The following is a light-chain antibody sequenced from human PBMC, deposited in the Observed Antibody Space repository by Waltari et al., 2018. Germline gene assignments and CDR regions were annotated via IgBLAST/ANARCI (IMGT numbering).Light chain of an antibody. J-gene: IGKJ1*01. V-gene: IGKV3-20*01. Sequence: ELVLTHSPGTLSLSPGERATLSCRASQSVRTYLAWYQHKPGQAPRLLIYGASTRATGIPDRFSGSGSGTDFSLTISRLEPEDAAVYYCQNHERLPATFGQGTKVEIK. CDR2: GAS. CDR3: QNHERLPAT. CDR1: QSVRTY.